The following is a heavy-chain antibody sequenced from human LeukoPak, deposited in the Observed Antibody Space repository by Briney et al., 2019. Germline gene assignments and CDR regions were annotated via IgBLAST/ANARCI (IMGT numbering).Heavy chain of an antibody. CDR1: GYTFTGYY. CDR3: ARDKCSGGSCYSKDY. Sequence: ASVKVSCKASGYTFTGYYIHWVRQAPGQGLEWMGWINPNSGGTNYAQKFQGRVTMTRDTSISTAYMELSRLRSDDTAVYYCARDKCSGGSCYSKDYWGQGTLVTVSP. V-gene: IGHV1-2*02. J-gene: IGHJ4*02. D-gene: IGHD2-15*01. CDR2: INPNSGGT.